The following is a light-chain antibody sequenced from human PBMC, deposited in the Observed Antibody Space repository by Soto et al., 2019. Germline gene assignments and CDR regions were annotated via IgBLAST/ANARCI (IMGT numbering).Light chain of an antibody. V-gene: IGKV1-39*01. CDR1: QNTRNY. CDR2: AAS. Sequence: PLTQSPSSLSASVRDSVTITCRASQNTRNYLNWYQQRPGRAPKILIYAASSLQSGVPSRFSGGGSGTDFTLTITSLQPEDFATYYCQQSYSSPWTFGQGTKVDIK. CDR3: QQSYSSPWT. J-gene: IGKJ1*01.